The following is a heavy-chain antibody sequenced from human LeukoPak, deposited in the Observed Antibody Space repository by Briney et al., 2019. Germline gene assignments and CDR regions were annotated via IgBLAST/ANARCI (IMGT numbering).Heavy chain of an antibody. J-gene: IGHJ4*02. CDR3: ARSRVHSGWYGVAPADDY. V-gene: IGHV4-34*01. CDR2: INHSGST. CDR1: GGSFSGYY. D-gene: IGHD6-19*01. Sequence: PSETLSLTCAVYGGSFSGYYWSWIRQPPGKGLEWIGEINHSGSTNYNPSLKSRVTISVDTSKNQFSLKLSSVTAADTAVYYCARSRVHSGWYGVAPADDYWGQGTLVTVSS.